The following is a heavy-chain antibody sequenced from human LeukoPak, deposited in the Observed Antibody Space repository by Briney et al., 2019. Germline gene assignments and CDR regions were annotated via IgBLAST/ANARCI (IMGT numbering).Heavy chain of an antibody. Sequence: ASVKVSCKASGGTFSSYAISWVRQAPGQGLEWMGGIIPIFGTANYAQKFQGRVTITADESTSTAYMELSSLRSEDTAVYYCAVQGSHSSGWYGHWGQGTLVTVSS. J-gene: IGHJ4*02. V-gene: IGHV1-69*13. D-gene: IGHD6-19*01. CDR3: AVQGSHSSGWYGH. CDR1: GGTFSSYA. CDR2: IIPIFGTA.